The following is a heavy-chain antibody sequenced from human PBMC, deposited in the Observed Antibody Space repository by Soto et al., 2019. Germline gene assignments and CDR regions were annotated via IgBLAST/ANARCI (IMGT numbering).Heavy chain of an antibody. D-gene: IGHD3-22*01. CDR1: GYSFTSDW. CDR2: IDPSDSYT. J-gene: IGHJ3*02. Sequence: LKISCKGSGYSFTSDWISWVRQMPGKGLEWMGRIDPSDSYTNYSPSFQGHVTISADKSISTAYLQWSSLKASDTAMYYCARLEYYDSSVDPDAFDIWGQGTMVTVSS. CDR3: ARLEYYDSSVDPDAFDI. V-gene: IGHV5-10-1*01.